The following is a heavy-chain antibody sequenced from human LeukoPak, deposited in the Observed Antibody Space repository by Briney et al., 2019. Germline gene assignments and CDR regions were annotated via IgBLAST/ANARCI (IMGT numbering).Heavy chain of an antibody. CDR2: ISYDGSNK. Sequence: PGGSLRLSCAASGFTFSSYAMHWVRQAPGKGLEWVAVISYDGSNKYYADSVKGRFTISRDNSKNTLYLQMNSLRAEDTAVYYCARDRAVSPNTFDYWGQGTLVTVSS. CDR3: ARDRAVSPNTFDY. V-gene: IGHV3-30-3*01. D-gene: IGHD1/OR15-1a*01. CDR1: GFTFSSYA. J-gene: IGHJ4*02.